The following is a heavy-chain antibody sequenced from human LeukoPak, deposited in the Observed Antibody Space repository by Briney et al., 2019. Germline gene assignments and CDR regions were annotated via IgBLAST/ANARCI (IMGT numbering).Heavy chain of an antibody. Sequence: GSLRLSCTASGLTFSTYSMHWVRQAPGKGLEWMGGFDPEDGETIYAQKFQGRVTMTEDTSTDTAYMELSSLRSEDTAVYYCATRRPARAHIDYWGQGTLVTVSS. CDR3: ATRRPARAHIDY. V-gene: IGHV1-24*01. J-gene: IGHJ4*02. CDR1: GLTFSTYS. CDR2: FDPEDGET. D-gene: IGHD2-2*01.